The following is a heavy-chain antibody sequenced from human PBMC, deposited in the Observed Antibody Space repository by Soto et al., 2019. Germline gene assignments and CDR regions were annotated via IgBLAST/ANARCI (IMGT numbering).Heavy chain of an antibody. CDR2: IIPIFGTA. CDR3: ARGVAIFGVVKYYYYGMDV. J-gene: IGHJ6*02. CDR1: GGTFSSYA. D-gene: IGHD3-3*01. V-gene: IGHV1-69*12. Sequence: QVQLVQSGAEVKKPGSSVKVSCKASGGTFSSYAISWVRQAPGQGLEWMGGIIPIFGTANYAQKFQGRVTIPADESTSKAHMELSSVRAEDKAVYYCARGVAIFGVVKYYYYGMDVWGQGTTVTVSS.